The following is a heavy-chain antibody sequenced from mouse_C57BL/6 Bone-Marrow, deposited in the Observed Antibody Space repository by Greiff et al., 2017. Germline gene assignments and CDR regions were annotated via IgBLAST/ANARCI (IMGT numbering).Heavy chain of an antibody. D-gene: IGHD1-1*01. CDR3: APITTVVATMGYFDV. CDR2: IYPGGGYT. V-gene: IGHV1-63*01. Sequence: QVQLQQSGAELVRPGTSVKMSCKASGYTFTNYWIGWAKQRPGHGLEWIGDIYPGGGYTNYNEKFKGKATLTADKSSSTAYMQFSSLTSEDSAIYYGAPITTVVATMGYFDVWGTGTTVTVSS. CDR1: GYTFTNYW. J-gene: IGHJ1*03.